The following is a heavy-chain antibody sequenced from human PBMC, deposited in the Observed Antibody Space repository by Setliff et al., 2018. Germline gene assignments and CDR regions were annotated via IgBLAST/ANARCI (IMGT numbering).Heavy chain of an antibody. Sequence: PGGSLRLSCAASGFTFSSYAMHWVRQAPGKGLEWVSYISSDGSTVFYADSVKGRFTISRDNAKNSLYLQMNSLRAEDTAVYYCARVRGYDSSGFLNWFDPWGQGTLVTVSS. J-gene: IGHJ5*02. D-gene: IGHD3-22*01. V-gene: IGHV3-48*04. CDR2: ISSDGSTV. CDR3: ARVRGYDSSGFLNWFDP. CDR1: GFTFSSYA.